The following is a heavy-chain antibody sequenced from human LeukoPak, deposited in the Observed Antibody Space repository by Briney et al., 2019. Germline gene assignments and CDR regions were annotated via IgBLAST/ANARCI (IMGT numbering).Heavy chain of an antibody. Sequence: GGSLRLSCAASGFTFSSYSMNWVRQAPGKGLEWVSSISSSSSYIYYADSVKGRFTISRHNSKNTLYLQMNSLRAEDTAVYYCARAGGDYYYGMDVWGQGTTVTVSS. V-gene: IGHV3-21*04. CDR1: GFTFSSYS. J-gene: IGHJ6*02. CDR3: ARAGGDYYYGMDV. CDR2: ISSSSSYI. D-gene: IGHD1-26*01.